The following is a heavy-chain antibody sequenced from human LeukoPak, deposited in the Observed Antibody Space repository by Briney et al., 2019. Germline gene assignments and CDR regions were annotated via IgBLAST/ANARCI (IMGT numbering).Heavy chain of an antibody. Sequence: SVKVSCKASGGTFSSYAISWVRQAPGQGLEWMGGIIPIFGTANYAQKFQGRVTMTRDTSISTVYMELSRLRSDDTAVYYCARSPNGLWNFDYWGQGTLVTVSS. CDR1: GGTFSSYA. D-gene: IGHD2-8*01. J-gene: IGHJ4*02. V-gene: IGHV1-69*05. CDR3: ARSPNGLWNFDY. CDR2: IIPIFGTA.